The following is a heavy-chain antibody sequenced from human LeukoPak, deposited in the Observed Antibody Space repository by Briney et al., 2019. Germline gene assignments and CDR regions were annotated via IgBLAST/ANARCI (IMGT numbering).Heavy chain of an antibody. V-gene: IGHV3-30*02. CDR1: GFTFSSYG. J-gene: IGHJ4*02. CDR3: AKDQELLWFGEPMYYFDY. D-gene: IGHD3-10*01. CDR2: IRYDGSNK. Sequence: GGSLRLSCAASGFTFSSYGMHWVRQAPGKGLEWVAFIRYDGSNKYYADSVKGRFTISRDNSNNTLYLQMNSLRAEDTAVYYCAKDQELLWFGEPMYYFDYWGQGTLVTVSS.